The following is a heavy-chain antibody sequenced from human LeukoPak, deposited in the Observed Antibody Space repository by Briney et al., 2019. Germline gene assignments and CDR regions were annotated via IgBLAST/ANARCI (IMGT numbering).Heavy chain of an antibody. J-gene: IGHJ4*02. CDR1: GGSISSSSYY. V-gene: IGHV4-30-2*01. CDR3: ARVPTIFGVVISFDY. CDR2: IYHSGST. D-gene: IGHD3-3*01. Sequence: SETLSLTCTVSGGSISSSSYYWGWIRQPPGKGLEWIGYIYHSGSTYYNPSLKSRVTISVDRSKNQFSLKLSSVTAADTAVYYCARVPTIFGVVISFDYWGQGTLVTVSS.